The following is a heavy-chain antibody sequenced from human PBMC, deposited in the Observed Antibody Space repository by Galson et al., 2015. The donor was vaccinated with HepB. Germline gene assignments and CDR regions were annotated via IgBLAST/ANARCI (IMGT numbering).Heavy chain of an antibody. V-gene: IGHV1-69*13. CDR1: GGTFRSYA. J-gene: IGHJ2*01. CDR2: IIPIFGTA. CDR3: ARGGNWGYSGYFDL. D-gene: IGHD5-12*01. Sequence: SVKVSCKASGGTFRSYAISWVRQAPGQGLEWMGGIIPIFGTANYAQKFQGRVTITADESTSTAYMELSSLRSEDTAVYYCARGGNWGYSGYFDLWGRGTLVTVSS.